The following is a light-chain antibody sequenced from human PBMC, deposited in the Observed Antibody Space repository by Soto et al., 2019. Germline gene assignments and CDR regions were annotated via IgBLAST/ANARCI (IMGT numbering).Light chain of an antibody. Sequence: EIVLTQSPVTLSLSPGERATLSCRASQSVSSYLAWYQQKPGQAPRLLIYDASNRATGIPARFSGSGSGTDFTLTIRSLETEDFAVYYCQQRSNWPSTFGGGTKVEIK. CDR3: QQRSNWPST. CDR1: QSVSSY. J-gene: IGKJ4*01. CDR2: DAS. V-gene: IGKV3-11*01.